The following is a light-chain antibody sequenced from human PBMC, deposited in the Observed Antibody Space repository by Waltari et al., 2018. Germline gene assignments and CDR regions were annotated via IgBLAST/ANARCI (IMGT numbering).Light chain of an antibody. CDR1: SSTLGTNY. CDR3: GTWDSSLSVGV. J-gene: IGLJ2*01. V-gene: IGLV1-51*01. CDR2: DNN. Sequence: QSVLTQPPSVSAAPGQKVTISCSGHSSTLGTNYVTWYQQLPGTAPKLLIYDNNGRPSGIPDRFSGSKSGTSATLGISGLQTGDEADYYCGTWDSSLSVGVFGGGTKLTVL.